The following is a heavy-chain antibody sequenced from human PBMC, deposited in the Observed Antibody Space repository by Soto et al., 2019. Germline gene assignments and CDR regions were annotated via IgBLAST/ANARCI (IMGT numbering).Heavy chain of an antibody. J-gene: IGHJ5*02. Sequence: QVQLQESGPGLVKPSQTLSLTCTISGGSITSADYYWTWIRQFPGKGLEWIAYIYSSGTTHYNPSLKSRATIALDTANSQFSLEVKSATAADTAVYYCARMGLHLGELSRNWFDPWGQGSLVTVSS. CDR3: ARMGLHLGELSRNWFDP. D-gene: IGHD3-16*02. V-gene: IGHV4-31*03. CDR2: IYSSGTT. CDR1: GGSITSADYY.